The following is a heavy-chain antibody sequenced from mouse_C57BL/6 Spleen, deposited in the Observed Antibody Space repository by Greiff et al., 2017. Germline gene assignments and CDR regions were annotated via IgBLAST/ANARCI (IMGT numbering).Heavy chain of an antibody. CDR2: IDPETGGT. D-gene: IGHD1-1*01. V-gene: IGHV1-15*01. CDR3: TRRRNAYGSSSYYFDY. Sequence: QVQLQQSGAELVRPGASVTLSCKASGYTFTDYEMHWVKQTPVHGLEWIGAIDPETGGTAYNQKFKGKAILTADKSSSTAYMELRSLTSEDSAVYYCTRRRNAYGSSSYYFDYWGQGTTLTVSS. CDR1: GYTFTDYE. J-gene: IGHJ2*01.